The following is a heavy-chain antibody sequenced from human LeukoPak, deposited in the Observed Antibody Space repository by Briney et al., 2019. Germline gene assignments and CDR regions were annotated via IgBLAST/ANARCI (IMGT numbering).Heavy chain of an antibody. CDR1: GYTFTHYA. Sequence: ASVKDSCQASGYTFTHYALHWVRQAPGQRLAWMGWTKADNGNTRYSQEFQGRVTISRDTTASTGYMELSSLRSDDMAVYYCAREISGSGWILDSWGQGTLVTVSS. J-gene: IGHJ4*02. CDR2: TKADNGNT. D-gene: IGHD6-19*01. CDR3: AREISGSGWILDS. V-gene: IGHV1-3*02.